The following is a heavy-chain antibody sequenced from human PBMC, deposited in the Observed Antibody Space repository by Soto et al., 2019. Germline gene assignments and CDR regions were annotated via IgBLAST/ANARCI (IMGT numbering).Heavy chain of an antibody. CDR2: IYYSGST. CDR3: ARRYGYYFDY. CDR1: GGSVSSGSYY. D-gene: IGHD3-9*01. Sequence: SETLSLTCTVSGGSVSSGSYYWSWIRQPPGKGLEWIGYIYYSGSTNYNPSLKSRVTISVDTSKNQLSLKLSSVTAADTAVYYCARRYGYYFDYWGQGTLVTVSS. V-gene: IGHV4-61*01. J-gene: IGHJ4*02.